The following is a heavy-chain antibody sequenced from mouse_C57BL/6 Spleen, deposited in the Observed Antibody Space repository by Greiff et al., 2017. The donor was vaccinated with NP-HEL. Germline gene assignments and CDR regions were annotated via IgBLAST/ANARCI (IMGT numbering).Heavy chain of an antibody. CDR1: GYAFTNYL. J-gene: IGHJ4*01. CDR2: INPGSGGT. CDR3: AREDYYGSSWGYAMDY. D-gene: IGHD1-1*01. Sequence: VQLQQSGAELVRPGTSVKVSCKASGYAFTNYLIEWVKQRPGQGLEWIGVINPGSGGTNYNEKFKGKATLTADKSSSTAYMQLSSLTSEDSAVYFCAREDYYGSSWGYAMDYWGQGTSVTVSS. V-gene: IGHV1-54*01.